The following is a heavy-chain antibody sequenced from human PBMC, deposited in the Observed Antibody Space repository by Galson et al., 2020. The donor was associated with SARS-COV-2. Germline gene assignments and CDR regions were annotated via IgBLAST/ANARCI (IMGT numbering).Heavy chain of an antibody. CDR2: IIPIFGTA. V-gene: IGHV1-69*13. D-gene: IGHD6-19*01. J-gene: IGHJ2*01. Sequence: SVKVSCKASGGTFSSYAISWVRQAPGQGLEWMGGIIPIFGTANYAQKFQGRVTITADESTSTAYMELSSLRSEDTAVYYCARGHDSSGWHLGYFDLWGRGTLVTVSS. CDR1: GGTFSSYA. CDR3: ARGHDSSGWHLGYFDL.